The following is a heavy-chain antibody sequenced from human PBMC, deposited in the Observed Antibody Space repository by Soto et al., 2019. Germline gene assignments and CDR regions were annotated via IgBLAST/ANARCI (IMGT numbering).Heavy chain of an antibody. CDR2: IKSKTDGGTT. CDR1: GFTFSNAW. CDR3: TTIYAGYVGALDY. J-gene: IGHJ4*02. V-gene: IGHV3-15*01. Sequence: GGSLRLSCAASGFTFSNAWMSWVRQAPGKGLEWVGRIKSKTDGGTTDYAAPVKGRFTISTDDSKNTLYLQMNSLKTEDTAVYYCTTIYAGYVGALDYWGQGTLVTVSS. D-gene: IGHD5-12*01.